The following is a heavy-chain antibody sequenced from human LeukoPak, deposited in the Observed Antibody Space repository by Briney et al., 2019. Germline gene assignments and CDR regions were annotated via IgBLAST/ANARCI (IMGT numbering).Heavy chain of an antibody. J-gene: IGHJ4*02. V-gene: IGHV1-2*02. Sequence: ASVKVSCKASGYIFTGYFIHWVRQAPGQGLEWMGWINPNSGGTNYAQKFQGRVTMTRATSISTAYMELTSLTSDDTAVYYCARSSSGHLDYWGQGTLVTVSS. CDR3: ARSSSGHLDY. CDR2: INPNSGGT. CDR1: GYIFTGYF. D-gene: IGHD3-22*01.